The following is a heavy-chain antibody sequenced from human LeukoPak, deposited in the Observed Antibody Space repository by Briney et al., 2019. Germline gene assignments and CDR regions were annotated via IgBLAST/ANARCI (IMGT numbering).Heavy chain of an antibody. CDR1: GGSISSSSYY. D-gene: IGHD3-10*01. J-gene: IGHJ4*02. Sequence: PSETLSLTCTVSGGSISSSSYYWGWIRPPPGKGLEWIGSIYYSGSTYYNPSLKSRVTISVDTSKNQFSLKLSSVTAADTAVYYCARQIRGLLWFGETFDYWGQGTLVTVSS. CDR3: ARQIRGLLWFGETFDY. V-gene: IGHV4-39*01. CDR2: IYYSGST.